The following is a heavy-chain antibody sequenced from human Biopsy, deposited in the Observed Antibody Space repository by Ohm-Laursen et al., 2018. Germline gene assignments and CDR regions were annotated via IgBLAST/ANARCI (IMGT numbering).Heavy chain of an antibody. J-gene: IGHJ3*01. CDR3: ARDIMNRIAGLVARSDVFDV. CDR1: GYAVNDYF. D-gene: IGHD3-16*01. Sequence: ASVKVSCKSSGYAVNDYFLHWLRQAPGQGADWMGWISPNSGGTYYAQKFQGRVTMTTDTSTSTVYLELRRLISDDTAVYYCARDIMNRIAGLVARSDVFDVWGQGTLVTVSS. V-gene: IGHV1-2*02. CDR2: ISPNSGGT.